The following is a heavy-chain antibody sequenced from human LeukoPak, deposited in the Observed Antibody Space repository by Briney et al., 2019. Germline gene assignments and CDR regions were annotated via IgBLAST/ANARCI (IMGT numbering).Heavy chain of an antibody. D-gene: IGHD3-10*01. V-gene: IGHV3-7*01. CDR2: INQDGSEK. J-gene: IGHJ4*02. Sequence: HPGGSLRLSCAASGITFSRFWMSWVRQAPGKGLQWVANINQDGSEKHYVDSVKGRFTISRDNAENSLYLQMNSLRAEDTAVYYCARDTGSYFGSGSYSDYWGQGTLVTVSS. CDR3: ARDTGSYFGSGSYSDY. CDR1: GITFSRFW.